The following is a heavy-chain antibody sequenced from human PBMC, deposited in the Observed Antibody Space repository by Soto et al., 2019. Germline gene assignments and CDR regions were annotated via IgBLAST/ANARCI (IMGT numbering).Heavy chain of an antibody. D-gene: IGHD3-3*01. CDR2: IIPSLGIA. CDR3: ARAVRRTIFESLDI. J-gene: IGHJ3*02. CDR1: GGTFSSYT. V-gene: IGHV1-69*02. Sequence: GASVKVSCKASGGTFSSYTISWVRQAPGQGLEWMGRIIPSLGIANYAQKFQGRVTITADKSTSTAYMELSSLRSEDTAVYYCARAVRRTIFESLDIWGQGTMVTVSS.